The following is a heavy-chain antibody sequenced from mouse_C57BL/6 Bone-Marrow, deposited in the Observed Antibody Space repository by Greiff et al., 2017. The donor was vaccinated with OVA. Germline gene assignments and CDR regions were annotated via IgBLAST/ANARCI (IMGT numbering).Heavy chain of an antibody. V-gene: IGHV5-15*01. CDR3: ARREERGNFDY. Sequence: EVKLVESGGGLVQPGGSLKLSCAASGFTFSDYGMAWVRQAPRQGPEWVAFISNLAYSIYYADTVTGRFTISRENAKNTLYLEKSRLRTEDTAMYYCARREERGNFDYWGQGTTLTVSS. CDR1: GFTFSDYG. J-gene: IGHJ2*01. CDR2: ISNLAYSI.